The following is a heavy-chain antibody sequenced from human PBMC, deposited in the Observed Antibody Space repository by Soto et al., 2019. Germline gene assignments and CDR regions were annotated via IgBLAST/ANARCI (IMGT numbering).Heavy chain of an antibody. CDR2: FRTGGDDGTT. J-gene: IGHJ4*02. CDR3: AKKVNSGPGSQYFDY. D-gene: IGHD3-10*01. CDR1: GFTFSSYS. V-gene: IGHV3-23*01. Sequence: GGSLRLSCAASGFTFSSYSMSWVRQAPGKGLEWVSGFRTGGDDGTTYYADSVKGRFTISRDNSKNTLFLQMNSRRAEDTAIYYCAKKVNSGPGSQYFDYWGQGTLVTVS.